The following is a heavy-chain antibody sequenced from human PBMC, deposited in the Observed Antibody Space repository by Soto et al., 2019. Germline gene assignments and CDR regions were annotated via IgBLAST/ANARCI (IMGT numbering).Heavy chain of an antibody. J-gene: IGHJ5*02. D-gene: IGHD6-19*01. Sequence: GGSLRLSCAASGFTFSSYGMHWVRQAPGKGLEWVAVIWYDGSNKYYADSVKGRFTISRDNSKNTLYLQMNSLRAEDTAVYYCARGGQQWLGRYWFDPWGQGTRVTVSS. V-gene: IGHV3-33*01. CDR1: GFTFSSYG. CDR2: IWYDGSNK. CDR3: ARGGQQWLGRYWFDP.